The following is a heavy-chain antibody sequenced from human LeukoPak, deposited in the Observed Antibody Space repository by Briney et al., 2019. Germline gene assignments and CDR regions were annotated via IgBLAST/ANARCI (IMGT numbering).Heavy chain of an antibody. D-gene: IGHD7-27*01. CDR1: GGSISSGGYY. CDR3: ARDRQLGKDYGMDV. J-gene: IGHJ6*02. V-gene: IGHV4-31*03. Sequence: SQTLSLTCTVSGGSISSGGYYWSWIRQHPGKGLEWIGHIYYSGSTYYNPSLKSRVTISVDTSKNQFSLKLSSVTAADTAVYYCARDRQLGKDYGMDVWGQGTTVTVSS. CDR2: IYYSGST.